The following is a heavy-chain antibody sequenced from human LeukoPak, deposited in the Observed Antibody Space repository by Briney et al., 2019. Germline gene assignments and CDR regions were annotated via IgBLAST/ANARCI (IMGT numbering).Heavy chain of an antibody. CDR1: GYTFIAYY. CDR3: ATDGYCRGSSCPFQH. Sequence: ASVKVSCKASGYTFIAYYMFWVRQAPGQGLEWMGWINPNSGATGHAQKFQGRVTMTRDTSISTSYMEVTGLRSDDTAVYFCATDGYCRGSSCPFQHWGQGTMVTVSS. D-gene: IGHD2-2*03. V-gene: IGHV1-2*02. J-gene: IGHJ1*01. CDR2: INPNSGAT.